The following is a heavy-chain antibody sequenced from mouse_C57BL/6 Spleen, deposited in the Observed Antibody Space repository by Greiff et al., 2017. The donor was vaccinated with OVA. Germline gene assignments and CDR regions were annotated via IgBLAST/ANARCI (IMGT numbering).Heavy chain of an antibody. CDR2: IDPSDSYT. CDR3: ARYGGVRRGGVDY. CDR1: GYTFTSYW. Sequence: QVQLQQPGAELVMPGASVKLSCKASGYTFTSYWMHWVKQRPGQGLEWIGEIDPSDSYTNYNQKFKGKSTLTVDKSSSTAYMQLSSLTSEGSAVYYCARYGGVRRGGVDYWGQGTTLTVSS. D-gene: IGHD2-14*01. V-gene: IGHV1-69*01. J-gene: IGHJ2*01.